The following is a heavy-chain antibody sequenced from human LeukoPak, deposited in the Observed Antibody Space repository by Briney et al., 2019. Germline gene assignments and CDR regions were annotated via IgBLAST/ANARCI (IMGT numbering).Heavy chain of an antibody. D-gene: IGHD3-9*01. CDR3: ARVRLDILTGYIDY. J-gene: IGHJ4*02. CDR1: GFTVSNNY. CDR2: ISSSGSTI. V-gene: IGHV3-11*04. Sequence: PGGSLRLSCAASGFTVSNNYMNWVRQAPGKGLEWVSYISSSGSTIYYADSVKGRFTMSRENAKNSLYLQMNSLRAEDTAVYYCARVRLDILTGYIDYWGQGSLVTVSS.